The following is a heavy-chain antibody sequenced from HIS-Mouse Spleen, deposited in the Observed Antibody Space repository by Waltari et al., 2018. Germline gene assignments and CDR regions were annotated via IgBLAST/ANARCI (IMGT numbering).Heavy chain of an antibody. Sequence: QLQLQESGPGLVKPSETLSLPCPVSGGPISRRRYYWGRIRQPPGKGLEWIGSIYDSGSTYYNPSLKSRVTISVDTSKNQFSLKLSSVTAADTAVYYCAREIPYSSSWYDWYFDLWGRGTLVTVSS. CDR2: IYDSGST. CDR3: AREIPYSSSWYDWYFDL. D-gene: IGHD6-13*01. V-gene: IGHV4-39*07. J-gene: IGHJ2*01. CDR1: GGPISRRRYY.